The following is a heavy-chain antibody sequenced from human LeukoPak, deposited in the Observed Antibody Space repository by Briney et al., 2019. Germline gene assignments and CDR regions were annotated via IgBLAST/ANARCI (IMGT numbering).Heavy chain of an antibody. CDR1: GFTFSSYS. Sequence: SGGSLRLSCAASGFTFSSYSMNWVRQAPGKGLEWVSSISSSSSYIYYADSVKGRFTISRDNAKNSLYLQMNSLRAEDTAVYYCARHQGYSTSFDYWGQGTLVTVSS. CDR2: ISSSSSYI. CDR3: ARHQGYSTSFDY. V-gene: IGHV3-21*01. J-gene: IGHJ4*02. D-gene: IGHD6-13*01.